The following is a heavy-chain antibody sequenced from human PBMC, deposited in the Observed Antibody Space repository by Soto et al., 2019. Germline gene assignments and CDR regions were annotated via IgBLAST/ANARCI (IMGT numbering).Heavy chain of an antibody. CDR3: ALSGDFDPNWFDP. J-gene: IGHJ5*02. D-gene: IGHD3-9*01. CDR2: IYYSGST. CDR1: GGSISSSSYY. Sequence: SETLSLTCTVSGGSISSSSYYWGWIRQPPGKGLEWIGSIYYSGSTYYNPSLKSRVTISVDTSKNQFSLKLSSVTAADTAVYYCALSGDFDPNWFDPWGPGTLVTVSS. V-gene: IGHV4-39*01.